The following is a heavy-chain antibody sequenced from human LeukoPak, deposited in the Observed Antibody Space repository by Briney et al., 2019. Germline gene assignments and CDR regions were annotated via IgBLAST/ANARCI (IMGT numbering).Heavy chain of an antibody. Sequence: GGSLRLSCAASGFTFSSYWMSWVRQAPGKGLEWGANINEDGRETYYVDSVRGRFTISRDNAKDSLYLQMNSLRVEDTAVYYCARAGGPGTVDYWGQGTLVTVSS. CDR3: ARAGGPGTVDY. D-gene: IGHD6-13*01. J-gene: IGHJ4*02. CDR1: GFTFSSYW. CDR2: INEDGRET. V-gene: IGHV3-7*01.